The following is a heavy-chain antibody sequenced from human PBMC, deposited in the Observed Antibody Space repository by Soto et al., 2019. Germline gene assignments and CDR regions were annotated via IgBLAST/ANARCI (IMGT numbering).Heavy chain of an antibody. V-gene: IGHV5-51*01. Sequence: GESLKISCKVSGYSFTSNAIAWVRQVPGKGLEWMGLIYPGDADIRYSPSFEGRATISADKSISTAYLQLGSLKASDSAMYYCARSKSPDYRRQRTWVDVSS. J-gene: IGHJ4*02. CDR1: GYSFTSNA. D-gene: IGHD4-4*01. CDR2: IYPGDADI. CDR3: ARSKSPDY.